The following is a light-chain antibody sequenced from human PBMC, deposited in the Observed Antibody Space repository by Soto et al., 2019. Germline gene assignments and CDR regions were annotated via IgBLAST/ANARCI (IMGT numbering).Light chain of an antibody. CDR1: QSVGSN. J-gene: IGKJ1*01. Sequence: EIVMTQSPATLSVSPGERATLSCRASQSVGSNLAWYQQKPGQAPRLLIYGASTRATGIPARFSGSGSGTEFTLTISSLQSEEFATYFCQQYNNWPPDRTFGQGTKVEIK. CDR3: QQYNNWPPDRT. V-gene: IGKV3-15*01. CDR2: GAS.